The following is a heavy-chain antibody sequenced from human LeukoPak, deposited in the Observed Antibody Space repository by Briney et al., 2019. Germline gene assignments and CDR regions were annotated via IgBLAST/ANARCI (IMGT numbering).Heavy chain of an antibody. CDR2: ISGSGGST. V-gene: IGHV3-23*01. CDR3: AKDRHQVVPNAFDI. Sequence: GGSLRLSCAASGFTFSYYAMSWVRQAPGKGLEWVSGISGSGGSTCYADSVKGRFSISRDNSQNTLYLQMNGLRAEDTAVYYCAKDRHQVVPNAFDIWGQGTMVTVSS. J-gene: IGHJ3*02. CDR1: GFTFSYYA. D-gene: IGHD2-2*01.